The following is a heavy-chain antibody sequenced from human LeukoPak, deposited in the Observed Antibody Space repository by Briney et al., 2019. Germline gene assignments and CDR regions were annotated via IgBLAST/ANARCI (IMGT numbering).Heavy chain of an antibody. V-gene: IGHV3-23*01. CDR1: GFTFSTYG. CDR3: AKVSRSSGLD. CDR2: IRGSGTST. J-gene: IGHJ4*02. Sequence: LRLSCAASGFTFSTYGMSWARQAPGKGLEWVSDIRGSGTSTYYADSVKGRFTISRDNSKNTLYLQMNSLRAEDTAVYYCAKVSRSSGLDWGQGTRVTVSS. D-gene: IGHD6-19*01.